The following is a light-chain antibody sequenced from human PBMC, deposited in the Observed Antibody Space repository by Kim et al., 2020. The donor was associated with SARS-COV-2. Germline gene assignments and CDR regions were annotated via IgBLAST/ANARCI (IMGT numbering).Light chain of an antibody. CDR2: DVN. V-gene: IGLV2-23*02. CDR3: CSFAGSRTVRV. J-gene: IGLJ3*02. Sequence: QSALTQPPSVSGSPGQTVTISCTGTSTDFGNYNLISWYQQHPGTAPKLIIFDVNKRPSGVSNRFSGSKSGNTASLTISGLQAEDEADYYCCSFAGSRTVRVFGGGTQLTVL. CDR1: STDFGNYNL.